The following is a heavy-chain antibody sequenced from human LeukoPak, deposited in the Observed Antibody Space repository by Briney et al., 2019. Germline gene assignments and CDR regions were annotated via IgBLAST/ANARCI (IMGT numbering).Heavy chain of an antibody. D-gene: IGHD6-19*01. CDR3: ARARSSGWQKDFAY. J-gene: IGHJ4*02. V-gene: IGHV4-59*01. CDR1: GGSISSYY. CDR2: IYYSGST. Sequence: SETLSLTCTVSGGSISSYYWSWIRQPPGKGLEWIGYIYYSGSTNYNPSLKSRVTISVDTSKNQFSLKLSSVTAADTAVYYCARARSSGWQKDFAYWGQGTLVTVSS.